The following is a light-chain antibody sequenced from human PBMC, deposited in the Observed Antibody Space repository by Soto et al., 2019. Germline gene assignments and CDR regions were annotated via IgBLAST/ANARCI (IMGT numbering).Light chain of an antibody. J-gene: IGKJ1*01. V-gene: IGKV1-39*01. CDR1: QSISSS. CDR3: QQSYIAPWT. CDR2: AAS. Sequence: DIQMTQSPSSLSASVGDRVTITCRASQSISSSLNWYQQKPGKAPKLLIYAASRLQTGVPSRFSAGGYGTEFTLSINNLLPEDFATYYCQQSYIAPWTFGQGTKGDIK.